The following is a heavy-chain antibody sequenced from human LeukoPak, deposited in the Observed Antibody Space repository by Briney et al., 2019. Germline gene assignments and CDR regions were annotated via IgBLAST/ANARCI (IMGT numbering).Heavy chain of an antibody. Sequence: PSETLSLTCTVSGGSISSYYWSWVRQPPGKGLEWIGYIYSSGSTYYNPSLKSRVTISVDTSKNQFSLKLSSVTAADTAVYYCARQVPAANFDYWGQGTLVTVSS. J-gene: IGHJ4*02. CDR3: ARQVPAANFDY. V-gene: IGHV4-59*08. CDR1: GGSISSYY. D-gene: IGHD2-2*01. CDR2: IYSSGST.